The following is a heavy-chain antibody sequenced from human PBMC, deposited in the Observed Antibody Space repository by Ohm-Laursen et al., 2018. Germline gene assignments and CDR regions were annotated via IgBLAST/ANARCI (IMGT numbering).Heavy chain of an antibody. CDR2: ISSSSTTI. V-gene: IGHV3-11*01. Sequence: GSLRLSCAASGFTFSDYSMTWIRQAPGKGLAWVSYISSSSTTIYYADSVKGRFTISRDNAKNSLYLQMNSLRAEDTAVYHCARDSSGSGGDSDYWGQGTLVTVSS. CDR1: GFTFSDYS. CDR3: ARDSSGSGGDSDY. J-gene: IGHJ4*02. D-gene: IGHD3-10*01.